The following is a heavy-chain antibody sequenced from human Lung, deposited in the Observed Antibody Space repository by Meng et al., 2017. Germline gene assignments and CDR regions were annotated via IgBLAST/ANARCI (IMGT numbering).Heavy chain of an antibody. D-gene: IGHD4-17*01. CDR1: GGSISSGNW. CDR2: ISHSGNT. V-gene: IGHV4-4*02. J-gene: IGHJ4*02. CDR3: ARNGAYCLHS. Sequence: QVQLPESGPRLGKPSETLSLTCAVSGGSISSGNWWSWVRQPPGKGLEWIGEISHSGNTNYSPSFRGRVTMSVGRSRDQFSLELNSVTAADTAVYFCARNGAYCLHSWGQGTLVTVSS.